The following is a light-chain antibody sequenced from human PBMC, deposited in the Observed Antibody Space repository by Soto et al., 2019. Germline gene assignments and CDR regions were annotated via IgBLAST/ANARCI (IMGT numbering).Light chain of an antibody. Sequence: ESMLTQSPGTLSLSPGERATLFCRASQSDNSRYYTWYQQKPGQAPRLLIYGASIRATGVPDRFSGSGSGTDFTLTISRLEPEDFAVYYCQQFGDSPPAFTFGQGTKLEI. J-gene: IGKJ2*01. V-gene: IGKV3-20*01. CDR2: GAS. CDR3: QQFGDSPPAFT. CDR1: QSDNSRY.